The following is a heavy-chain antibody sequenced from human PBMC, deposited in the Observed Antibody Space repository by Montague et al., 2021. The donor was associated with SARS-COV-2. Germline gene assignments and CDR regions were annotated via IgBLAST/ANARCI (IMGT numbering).Heavy chain of an antibody. CDR3: ARDPDSSSWYDDAFDI. D-gene: IGHD6-13*01. CDR2: ISYDGSNK. V-gene: IGHV3-30*04. CDR1: GFTFSSYA. J-gene: IGHJ3*02. Sequence: SLRLSCAASGFTFSSYAMHWVRQAPGKGLEWVAVISYDGSNKYYADSVKGRFTISRDNSKNTLYLQMNSLRAEDTAVYYCARDPDSSSWYDDAFDIWGQETMVTVSS.